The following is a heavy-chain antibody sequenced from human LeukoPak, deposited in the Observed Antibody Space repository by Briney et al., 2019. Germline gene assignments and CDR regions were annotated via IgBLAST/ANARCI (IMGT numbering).Heavy chain of an antibody. Sequence: PSETLSLTCAVYGGSFSGYYWSWIRQPPGKGLEWIGEINHSGSTNYNPSLKSRVTISVDTSKNQFSLKLSSVTAADTAVYYCARDLGSIAAAGPAHLDYWGQGTLVTVSS. CDR1: GGSFSGYY. CDR3: ARDLGSIAAAGPAHLDY. J-gene: IGHJ4*02. D-gene: IGHD6-13*01. V-gene: IGHV4-34*01. CDR2: INHSGST.